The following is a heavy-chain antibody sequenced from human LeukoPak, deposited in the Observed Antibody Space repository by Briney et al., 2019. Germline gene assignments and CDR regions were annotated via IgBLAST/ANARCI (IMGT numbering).Heavy chain of an antibody. D-gene: IGHD6-13*01. J-gene: IGHJ4*02. CDR2: IDSDGSST. CDR3: VRAGDSSSWYAVHYFDY. V-gene: IGHV3-74*01. Sequence: PGGSLRLSCAASGFTFSSYWMHWVRQAPGRWLVWVSRIDSDGSSTSYAESVKGRFTIPRDNAKNTLYLQMNSLRAEGTAVYYCVRAGDSSSWYAVHYFDYWGQGTLVTVSS. CDR1: GFTFSSYW.